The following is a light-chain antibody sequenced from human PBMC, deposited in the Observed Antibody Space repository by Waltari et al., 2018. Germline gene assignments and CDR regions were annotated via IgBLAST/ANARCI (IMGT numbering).Light chain of an antibody. CDR1: SNDVGGYNS. CDR2: DVS. J-gene: IGLJ2*01. V-gene: IGLV2-14*01. Sequence: QSALTQPASVSGSPGQSVTISCAGTSNDVGGYNSVSSYQEHPGKAPRVIFYDVSDRPSGVSDRFSGSKSGNTASLTISGLQAEDEADYYCSSQSSNDVVLFGGGTKLTVL. CDR3: SSQSSNDVVL.